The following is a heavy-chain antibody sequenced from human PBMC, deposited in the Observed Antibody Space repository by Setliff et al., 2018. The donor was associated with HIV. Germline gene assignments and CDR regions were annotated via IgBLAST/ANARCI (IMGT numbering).Heavy chain of an antibody. D-gene: IGHD2-2*01. J-gene: IGHJ4*02. CDR2: IHYTGST. CDR1: GASVSINSHY. V-gene: IGHV4-61*05. Sequence: SETLSLTCTVSGASVSINSHYWAWIRQPPGKTLEYIGYIHYTGSTTYSTSLKSRATISVDTSKNQFSLKLNSVTAADTAVYFCARKVGGDFDYWGQGTLVTVSS. CDR3: ARKVGGDFDY.